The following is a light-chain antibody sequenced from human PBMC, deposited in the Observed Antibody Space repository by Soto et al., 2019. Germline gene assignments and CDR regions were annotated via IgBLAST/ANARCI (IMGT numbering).Light chain of an antibody. V-gene: IGKV1-5*03. CDR3: LQHNSYPIT. CDR2: KAS. CDR1: QTISSW. Sequence: DIQMTQSPSTLSVSVGDRVTITCRASQTISSWLSWYQQKPGKAPKLLIYKASTLKSGVPSRFSGSGSGTEFTLTISSLQPEDSAAYYCLQHNSYPITFGQGTRLEI. J-gene: IGKJ5*01.